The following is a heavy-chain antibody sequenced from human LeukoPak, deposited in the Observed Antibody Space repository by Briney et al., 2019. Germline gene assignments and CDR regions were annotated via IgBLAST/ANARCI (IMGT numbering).Heavy chain of an antibody. Sequence: PGGSLRLSCAAPGFTFSSYSMNWVRQAPGKGLEWVSSISSSSSYIYYADSVKGRFTISRDNAKNSLYLQMNSLRAEDTAVYYCARDLSGDYYFDYWGQGTLVTVSS. CDR1: GFTFSSYS. D-gene: IGHD4-17*01. V-gene: IGHV3-21*01. J-gene: IGHJ4*02. CDR3: ARDLSGDYYFDY. CDR2: ISSSSSYI.